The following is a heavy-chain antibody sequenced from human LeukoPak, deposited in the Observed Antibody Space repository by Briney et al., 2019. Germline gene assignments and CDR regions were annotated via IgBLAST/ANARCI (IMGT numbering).Heavy chain of an antibody. CDR3: ARVYSSGYSLDY. J-gene: IGHJ4*02. CDR1: GGSISSGGYY. V-gene: IGHV4-30-2*01. D-gene: IGHD3-22*01. CDR2: IYHSGST. Sequence: PSQTLSLTCTVSGGSISSGGYYWSWIRQPPGKGLEWIGYIYHSGSTYYNPSLKSRVTISVDRSKNQFSLKLSSVTAADTAVYYCARVYSSGYSLDYWGQGTLVTVSS.